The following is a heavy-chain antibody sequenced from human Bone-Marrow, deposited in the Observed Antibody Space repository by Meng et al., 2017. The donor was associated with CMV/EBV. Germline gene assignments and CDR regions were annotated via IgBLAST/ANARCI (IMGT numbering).Heavy chain of an antibody. Sequence: GGSLRLSCAASGFTFSRYSVNWVRQAPGKGLEWVSYISTSSSYIYYADSVKGRFTISRDNAKNSLYLQMNSLRAEDTAVYYCARERTDFWSGYPPGGGMDVWGQGTTVTVSS. CDR3: ARERTDFWSGYPPGGGMDV. CDR2: ISTSSSYI. CDR1: GFTFSRYS. D-gene: IGHD3-3*01. J-gene: IGHJ6*02. V-gene: IGHV3-21*01.